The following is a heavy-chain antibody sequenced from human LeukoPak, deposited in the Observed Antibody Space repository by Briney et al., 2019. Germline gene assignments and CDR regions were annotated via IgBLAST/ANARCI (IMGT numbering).Heavy chain of an antibody. V-gene: IGHV1-2*02. J-gene: IGHJ3*02. CDR3: ATTSHTAMGRDAFDS. CDR2: INPNSGGT. D-gene: IGHD5-18*01. Sequence: GASVKVSCKASGYTFTGYYMHWVRQAPGQGLEWMGWINPNSGGTNYAQKFQGRVTMTRDTSISTAYVELSRLRSDDTAVYYCATTSHTAMGRDAFDSWGQGTMDTVSS. CDR1: GYTFTGYY.